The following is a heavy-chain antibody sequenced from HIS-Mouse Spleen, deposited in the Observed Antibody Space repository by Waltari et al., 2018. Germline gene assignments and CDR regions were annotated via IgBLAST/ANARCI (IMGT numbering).Heavy chain of an antibody. D-gene: IGHD4-17*01. J-gene: IGHJ4*02. Sequence: QLQLQESGPGLVKPSETLSLTCTVSGGSISSSSYYWGWIRQPPGKGLGWIGSIYYSGSTYYNPSLKSRVTISVDTSKNQFSLKLGSVTAADTAVYYCAYGDYFDYWGQGTLVTVSS. CDR1: GGSISSSSYY. V-gene: IGHV4-39*01. CDR3: AYGDYFDY. CDR2: IYYSGST.